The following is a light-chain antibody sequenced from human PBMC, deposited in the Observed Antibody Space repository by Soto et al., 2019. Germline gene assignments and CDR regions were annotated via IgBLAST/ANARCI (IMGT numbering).Light chain of an antibody. CDR2: GAS. J-gene: IGKJ2*01. CDR3: QHYNTSYT. Sequence: IVMTQSPATLSVSPGERATLSCRASQSVGSNLAWYQQKPGQAPRLLIYGASTRAAGIPARFSGSGSGTESSPTISLLQYEDSTVYYCQHYNTSYTFGQGTKLEIK. CDR1: QSVGSN. V-gene: IGKV3-15*01.